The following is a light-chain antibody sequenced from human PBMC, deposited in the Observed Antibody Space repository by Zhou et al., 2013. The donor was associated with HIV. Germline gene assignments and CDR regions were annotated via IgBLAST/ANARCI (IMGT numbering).Light chain of an antibody. CDR1: QSIGLW. J-gene: IGKJ2*01. CDR3: QQSYSVPPT. Sequence: DIQMTQSPSTLSASVGDRVTITCRASQSIGLWLAWYQQKPGKAPTLLIYKASNLQSGVPSRFSGSGSGADFTLTINSLQPEDFATYFCQQSYSVPPTFGQGTKLEI. CDR2: KAS. V-gene: IGKV1-39*01.